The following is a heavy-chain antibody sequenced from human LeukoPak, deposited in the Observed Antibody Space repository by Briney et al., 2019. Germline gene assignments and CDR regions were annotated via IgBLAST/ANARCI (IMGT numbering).Heavy chain of an antibody. V-gene: IGHV3-30-3*01. CDR1: GFTFSSYA. CDR3: ARGPGGWYSSSWYSGWFDP. D-gene: IGHD6-13*01. J-gene: IGHJ5*02. CDR2: ISYDGSNK. Sequence: PGGSLRLSCAASGFTFSSYAMHWVRQAPGKGLEWVAVISYDGSNKYYADSVKGRFTISRDNSKNTLYLQMNSLRAEDTAVYYCARGPGGWYSSSWYSGWFDPRGQGTLVTVSS.